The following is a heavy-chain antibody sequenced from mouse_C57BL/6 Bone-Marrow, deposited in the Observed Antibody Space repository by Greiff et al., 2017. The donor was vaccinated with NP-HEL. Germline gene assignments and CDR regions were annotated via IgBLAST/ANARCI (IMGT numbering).Heavy chain of an antibody. V-gene: IGHV1-64*01. CDR1: GYTFTSYW. D-gene: IGHD1-1*01. J-gene: IGHJ2*01. CDR3: AITTVVPNYFDY. CDR2: IHPNSGST. Sequence: VQLQQPGAELVKPGASVKLSCKASGYTFTSYWMHWVKQRPGQGLEWIGMIHPNSGSTNYNEKFKSKATLTVDKSSSTAYMQLSSLTSEDSAVYYCAITTVVPNYFDYWGQGTTLTVSS.